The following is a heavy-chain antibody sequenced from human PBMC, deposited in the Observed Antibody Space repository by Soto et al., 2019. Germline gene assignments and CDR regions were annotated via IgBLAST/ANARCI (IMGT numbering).Heavy chain of an antibody. V-gene: IGHV4-59*01. Sequence: QVQLQESGPGLVKPSETLSLTCTVSGGSISSYYWSWIRQPPGKGLEWIGYIYYSGSTNYNPSLKSRVTISVDTSKNQFSLKLSSVTAADTAVYYCARYPVRAGYSSGWGWFDPWGQGTLVTVSS. D-gene: IGHD6-19*01. J-gene: IGHJ5*02. CDR3: ARYPVRAGYSSGWGWFDP. CDR2: IYYSGST. CDR1: GGSISSYY.